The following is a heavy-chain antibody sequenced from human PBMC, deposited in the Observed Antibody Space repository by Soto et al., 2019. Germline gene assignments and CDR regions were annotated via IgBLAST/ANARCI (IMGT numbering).Heavy chain of an antibody. Sequence: PSETLSLTCTVSGGSISSYYWSWIRQPPGKGLEWIGYIYHTGTTYYNMSLKSRVTISVDRSKNQFSLKLSSVTAADTAVYYCVRDISREFDYWGQGTLVTVSS. V-gene: IGHV4-59*12. CDR3: VRDISREFDY. D-gene: IGHD3-3*02. CDR2: IYHTGTT. J-gene: IGHJ4*02. CDR1: GGSISSYY.